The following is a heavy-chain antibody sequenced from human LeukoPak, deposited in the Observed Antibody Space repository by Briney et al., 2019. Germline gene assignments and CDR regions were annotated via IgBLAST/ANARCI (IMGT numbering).Heavy chain of an antibody. V-gene: IGHV4-61*02. J-gene: IGHJ3*01. D-gene: IGHD3-22*01. CDR2: IYTSGST. CDR1: GGSISSGSYY. CDR3: ALNYDLGAFDF. Sequence: KPSETLSLTCTVSGGSISSGSYYWSWIRQPAGKGLEWIGRIYTSGSTNYNPSLKSRVTISVDTSKNQFSLKLSSVTAADTAVYYCALNYDLGAFDFWGQGTMVTVSS.